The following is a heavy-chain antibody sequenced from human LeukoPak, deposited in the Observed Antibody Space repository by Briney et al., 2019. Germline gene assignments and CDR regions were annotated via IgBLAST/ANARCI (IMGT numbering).Heavy chain of an antibody. CDR1: GFTFSHYG. J-gene: IGHJ4*02. D-gene: IGHD4-11*01. CDR2: IWSDGSNR. Sequence: QTGASLRLSCATSGFTFSHYGMHWVRQTPAKGVEWVAVIWSDGSNRYYGDPVKGRFTISRDNFKSTVYLQMNSLRAEDTAVYYCAKDAQRGFDYSNSLDNWGQGTLVTVSS. CDR3: AKDAQRGFDYSNSLDN. V-gene: IGHV3-33*06.